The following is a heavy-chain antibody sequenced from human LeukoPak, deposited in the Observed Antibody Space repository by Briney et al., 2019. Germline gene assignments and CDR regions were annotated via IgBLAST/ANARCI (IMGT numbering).Heavy chain of an antibody. V-gene: IGHV5-51*01. D-gene: IGHD4-17*01. CDR1: GYSFTSYW. Sequence: GESLKISCQSSGYSFTSYWIAWVRQMPGKGLEWMGIIYPGDSSTTYSPSFRGQVTISADKTITTAYLQWSSLEASDTAIYYCARHVGPGMPVTTELSSYYYYHGMDVWGKGTTVTVSS. CDR3: ARHVGPGMPVTTELSSYYYYHGMDV. CDR2: IYPGDSST. J-gene: IGHJ6*04.